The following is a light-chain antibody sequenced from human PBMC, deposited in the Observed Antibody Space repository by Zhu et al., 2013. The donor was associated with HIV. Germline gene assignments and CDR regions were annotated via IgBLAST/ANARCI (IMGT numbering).Light chain of an antibody. Sequence: EVVLTQSPATLSLSPGERATLSCRASQSINNFLAWYQHKPGQAPRLLIYHASIRATGIPVRFSGSGSGTDFTLTINSLEPEDFAVYYCQRRSNWPLFGPGPKWKSN. V-gene: IGKV3-11*01. CDR3: QRRSNWPL. CDR1: QSINNF. CDR2: HAS. J-gene: IGKJ3*01.